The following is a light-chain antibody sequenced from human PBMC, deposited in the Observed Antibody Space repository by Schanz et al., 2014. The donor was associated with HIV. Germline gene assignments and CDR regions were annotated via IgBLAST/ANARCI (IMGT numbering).Light chain of an antibody. Sequence: QSVLTQPPSASGTPGQRVTISCSGSSSDIGSNTVNWYQQLPGTAPKLLIYGNTNRPSGVPDRFSGSKSGNTASLTISGLQAEDEAHYYCCSYAGISTPVVFGGGTKLTVL. J-gene: IGLJ2*01. CDR3: CSYAGISTPVV. V-gene: IGLV1-44*01. CDR1: SSDIGSNT. CDR2: GNT.